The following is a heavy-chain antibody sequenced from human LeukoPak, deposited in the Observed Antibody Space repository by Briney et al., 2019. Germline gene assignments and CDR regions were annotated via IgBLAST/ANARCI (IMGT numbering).Heavy chain of an antibody. CDR1: GFTFSSYA. J-gene: IGHJ4*02. V-gene: IGHV3-23*01. CDR3: ANSKQWPVSYTDY. CDR2: ISGSGGST. Sequence: GGSLRLSCAASGFTFSSYAMSWVRQAPGKGLEWVSAISGSGGSTYYADSVKGRFTISRDNSKNTLYLQMNSLRAEDTAVYYCANSKQWPVSYTDYWGQGTLVTVSS. D-gene: IGHD6-19*01.